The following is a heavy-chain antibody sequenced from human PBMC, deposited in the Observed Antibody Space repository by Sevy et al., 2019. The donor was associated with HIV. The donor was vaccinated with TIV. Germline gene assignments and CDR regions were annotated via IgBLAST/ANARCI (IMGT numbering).Heavy chain of an antibody. CDR1: GFTFSDHY. V-gene: IGHV3-72*01. J-gene: IGHJ4*02. D-gene: IGHD6-13*01. CDR3: ATHAGIAAAGRVFDY. CDR2: TGNKVDGYTT. Sequence: GGSLRLSCVASGFTFSDHYMEWVRQAPGKGLEWVGRTGNKVDGYTTEYAASVKGRFTISRDESKNSLYVQMNSLKAEDTAVYYCATHAGIAAAGRVFDYWGQGTLVTVSS.